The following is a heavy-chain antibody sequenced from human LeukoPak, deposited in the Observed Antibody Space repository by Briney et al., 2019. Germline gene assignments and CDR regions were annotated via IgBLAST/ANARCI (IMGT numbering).Heavy chain of an antibody. V-gene: IGHV4-59*07. CDR3: AGINYDILTGYPIYYFDY. CDR2: IYYSGST. Sequence: PSDTLSLTCTVSGGSISSYYWSWIRQPPGRGREGVGYIYYSGSTYYNPSLKSRDTISVDTSKNQCSLKLRSVTAADTAVYYCAGINYDILTGYPIYYFDYWGQGTLVTVSS. CDR1: GGSISSYY. D-gene: IGHD3-9*01. J-gene: IGHJ4*02.